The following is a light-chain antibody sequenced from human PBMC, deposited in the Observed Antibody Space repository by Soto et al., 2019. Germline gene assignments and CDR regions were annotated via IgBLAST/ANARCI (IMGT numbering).Light chain of an antibody. J-gene: IGKJ4*01. CDR1: QSITNRY. V-gene: IGKV3-20*01. CDR3: QQYGNSLPVT. CDR2: GAS. Sequence: EIVLTQSPGALSLSPGERATLSCRASQSITNRYLAWYQQKPGQSPRLLIYGASTRATGIPDRFSGSGSGTDFTLIISRLEPEDFAVYYGQQYGNSLPVTFGVGTKVEIK.